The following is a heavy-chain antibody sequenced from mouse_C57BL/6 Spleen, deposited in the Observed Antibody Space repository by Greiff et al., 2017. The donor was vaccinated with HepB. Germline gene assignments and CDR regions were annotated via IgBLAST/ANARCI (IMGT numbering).Heavy chain of an antibody. J-gene: IGHJ4*01. D-gene: IGHD4-1*01. CDR3: ARERWEDYAMDY. CDR2: IDPSDSET. CDR1: GYTFTSYW. V-gene: IGHV1-52*01. Sequence: QVQLQQPGAELVRPGSSVKLSCKASGYTFTSYWMHWVKQRPIQGLEWIGNIDPSDSETHYNQKFKDKATLTVDKSSNTAYMQLSSLTSEDSAVYYWARERWEDYAMDYWGQGTSVTVSS.